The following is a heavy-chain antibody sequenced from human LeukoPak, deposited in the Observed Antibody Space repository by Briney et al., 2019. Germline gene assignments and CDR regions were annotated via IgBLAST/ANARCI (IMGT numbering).Heavy chain of an antibody. Sequence: VRSLRLSCAASGFTFSSYGMHWVRQAPGKGLEWVAVISYDGSNKYYADSVKGRFTISRDNSKNTLYLQMNSLRAEDTAVYYCAKDLATMIGLDYWGQGTLVTVSS. CDR1: GFTFSSYG. CDR2: ISYDGSNK. J-gene: IGHJ4*02. V-gene: IGHV3-30*18. D-gene: IGHD3-22*01. CDR3: AKDLATMIGLDY.